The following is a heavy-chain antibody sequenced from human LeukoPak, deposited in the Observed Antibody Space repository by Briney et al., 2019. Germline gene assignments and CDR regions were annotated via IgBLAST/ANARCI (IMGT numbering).Heavy chain of an antibody. CDR1: GGSISSYY. D-gene: IGHD3-22*01. CDR2: IYYSGST. J-gene: IGHJ4*02. V-gene: IGHV4-59*08. Sequence: SETLSLTCTVSGGSISSYYWSWIRQPPGKGLEWIGYIYYSGSTNYNPSLKSRVTISVDTSKNRFSLKLSSVTAADTAVYYCARHGSGYSPFGVWGQGTLVTVSS. CDR3: ARHGSGYSPFGV.